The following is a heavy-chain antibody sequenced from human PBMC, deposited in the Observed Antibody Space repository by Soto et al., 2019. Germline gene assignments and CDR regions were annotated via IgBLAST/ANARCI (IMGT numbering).Heavy chain of an antibody. V-gene: IGHV4-59*01. CDR1: GCSMSSYY. D-gene: IGHD6-6*01. CDR3: AREYMGSSGYDH. Sequence: XETLSLTCTVAGCSMSSYYWTWIRQPPGKGLEWIGYIYYSGSTNYNPSLKSRVTISVDRSKNQFSLKLSSVTAADTAVYYCAREYMGSSGYDHWGQGTLVTVSS. CDR2: IYYSGST. J-gene: IGHJ4*02.